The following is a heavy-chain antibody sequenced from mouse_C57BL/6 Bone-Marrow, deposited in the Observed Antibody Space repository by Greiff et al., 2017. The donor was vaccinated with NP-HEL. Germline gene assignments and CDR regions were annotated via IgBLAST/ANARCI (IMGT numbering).Heavy chain of an antibody. J-gene: IGHJ2*01. V-gene: IGHV5-4*03. CDR2: ISDGGSYT. CDR3: ARTGVDY. Sequence: EVMLVESGGGLVKPGGSLKLSCAASGFTFSSYAMSWVRQTPEKRLEWVATISDGGSYTYYPDNVKGRFTISRDNAKNNLYLQMSHLKSEDTAMYYCARTGVDYWGQGTTLTVSS. D-gene: IGHD4-1*01. CDR1: GFTFSSYA.